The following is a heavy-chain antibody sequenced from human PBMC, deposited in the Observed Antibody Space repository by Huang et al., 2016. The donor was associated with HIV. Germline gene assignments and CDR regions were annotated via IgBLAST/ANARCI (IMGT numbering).Heavy chain of an antibody. Sequence: QVQLVQSGAEVKKPGSSVKVSCKASGGTFSSYGISWVRQAPGQGLEWMGGIIPMFGIANYAQKSQGRVTITADEATSTAYMEVSSLRYEDTAVYYCARDREETDVVTYFDLWGRGTPVTVSS. CDR2: IIPMFGIA. D-gene: IGHD2-21*01. CDR3: ARDREETDVVTYFDL. J-gene: IGHJ2*01. V-gene: IGHV1-69*01. CDR1: GGTFSSYG.